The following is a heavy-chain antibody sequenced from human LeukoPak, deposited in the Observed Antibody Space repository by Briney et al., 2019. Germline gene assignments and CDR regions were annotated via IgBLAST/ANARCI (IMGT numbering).Heavy chain of an antibody. CDR1: GVSTTSYH. CDR2: VHADGTS. Sequence: PSETLSLTCTVSGVSTTSYHWSWLRQFAGKQLEWLGRVHADGTSNYNPSLKSRITMSVETSKNQFSLILTSVTAADTAVYYCARDGLYSSGYSYFDYWGHGTLVTVSS. V-gene: IGHV4-4*07. J-gene: IGHJ4*01. D-gene: IGHD3-22*01. CDR3: ARDGLYSSGYSYFDY.